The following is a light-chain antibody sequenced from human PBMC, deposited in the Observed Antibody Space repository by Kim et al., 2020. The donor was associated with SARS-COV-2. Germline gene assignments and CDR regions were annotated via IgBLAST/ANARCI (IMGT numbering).Light chain of an antibody. J-gene: IGKJ2*03. CDR3: QQYNHWYS. CDR2: GAS. Sequence: LPVSLGETATLFCRASQGVSHTLAWYQQKPGQAPRLLIYGASTRATDIPARFTGSGSGTEFTLTISSLQSEDFAVYFCQQYNHWYSFGQGTKLEI. CDR1: QGVSHT. V-gene: IGKV3-15*01.